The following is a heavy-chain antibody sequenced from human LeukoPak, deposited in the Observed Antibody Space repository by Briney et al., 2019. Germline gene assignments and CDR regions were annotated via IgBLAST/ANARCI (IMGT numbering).Heavy chain of an antibody. CDR2: INHSGST. V-gene: IGHV4-34*01. CDR3: ARGDYYGSGSYYLPMYNWFDP. D-gene: IGHD3-10*01. Sequence: SETLSLTCAVYGGSFSGYYWSWLRQPPGKGLEWIGEINHSGSTNYNPSLKSRVTISVDTSKNQFSLKLSSVTAAATAVYYCARGDYYGSGSYYLPMYNWFDPWGQGTLVTVSS. J-gene: IGHJ5*02. CDR1: GGSFSGYY.